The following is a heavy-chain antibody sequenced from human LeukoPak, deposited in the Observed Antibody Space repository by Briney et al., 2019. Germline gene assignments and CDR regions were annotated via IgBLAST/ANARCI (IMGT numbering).Heavy chain of an antibody. D-gene: IGHD3-22*01. J-gene: IGHJ4*02. CDR2: ISAYNGNT. CDR3: ARDQYYYDSSGYVDFDH. Sequence: GASVKVSCKASGYTFTSYGISWVRQAPGQGLEWMGWISAYNGNTNYAQKLQGRVTMTTDTSTSTAYMELRSLRSDDTAVYYCARDQYYYDSSGYVDFDHWGQGTLVTVSS. CDR1: GYTFTSYG. V-gene: IGHV1-18*01.